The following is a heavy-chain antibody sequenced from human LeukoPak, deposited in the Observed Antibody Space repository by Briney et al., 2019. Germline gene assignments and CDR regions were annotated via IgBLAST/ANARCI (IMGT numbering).Heavy chain of an antibody. V-gene: IGHV1-18*01. CDR3: ARAPSNCSGGSCYYYYGMDV. D-gene: IGHD2-15*01. CDR1: GYTFTSYG. CDR2: ISAYNGNT. J-gene: IGHJ6*02. Sequence: GASVKVSCKASGYTFTSYGISWVRQAPGQGLEWMGWISAYNGNTNYAQKLQGRVTMTTDTSTSTAYMELRSLRSDDTAVYYCARAPSNCSGGSCYYYYGMDVWGQGTTVTVSS.